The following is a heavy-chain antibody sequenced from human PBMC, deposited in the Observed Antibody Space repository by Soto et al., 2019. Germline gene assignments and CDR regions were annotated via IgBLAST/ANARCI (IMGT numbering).Heavy chain of an antibody. V-gene: IGHV1-69*13. CDR3: ARGRPMVPTRLDY. CDR1: GGTFSSYA. J-gene: IGHJ4*02. Sequence: ASVKVSCKASGGTFSSYAISWVRQAPGQGLEWMGGIIPIFGTANYAQKFQGRVTITADESTSTAYMELSSLRSEDTAVYYCARGRPMVPTRLDYWGQGTLVTVS. CDR2: IIPIFGTA. D-gene: IGHD3-10*01.